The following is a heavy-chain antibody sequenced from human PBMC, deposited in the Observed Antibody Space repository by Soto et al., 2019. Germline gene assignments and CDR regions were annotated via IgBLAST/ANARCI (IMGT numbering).Heavy chain of an antibody. CDR3: ARLGKYYQSLDPISMIRGLPNWIFDY. V-gene: IGHV4-59*08. CDR1: GGSFSPNY. D-gene: IGHD3-10*01. J-gene: IGHJ4*02. CDR2: IYYDGTA. Sequence: SETLSLTCTVSGGSFSPNYWSWIRQPPGKGLEWVGYIYYDGTARHNPSLKSRVTISLETSRSQFSLRLTSVTAADTAVYYCARLGKYYQSLDPISMIRGLPNWIFDYWGQGALVTVSS.